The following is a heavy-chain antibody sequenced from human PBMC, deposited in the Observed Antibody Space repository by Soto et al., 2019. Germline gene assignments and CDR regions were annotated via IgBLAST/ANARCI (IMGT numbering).Heavy chain of an antibody. CDR1: GYTFSNFW. D-gene: IGHD6-13*01. CDR3: ARRPRSSPYFDY. CDR2: IYPGDYET. J-gene: IGHJ4*02. Sequence: PGESLKISCQCSGYTFSNFWIAWVRQLPGKGLEWMGIIYPGDYETRYSPSFHGKVTISADRSIGTAYLQWSSLEASDSALYFCARRPRSSPYFDYWGQGALVTVSS. V-gene: IGHV5-51*01.